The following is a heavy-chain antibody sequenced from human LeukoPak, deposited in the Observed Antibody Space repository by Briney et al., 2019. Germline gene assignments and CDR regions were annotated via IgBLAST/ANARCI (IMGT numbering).Heavy chain of an antibody. V-gene: IGHV3-23*01. CDR3: AKDPRYSSSSLLDY. CDR2: ISGSGGST. Sequence: GGSLRLSXAASGFTFSSYAMSWVRQAPGKGLEWVSAISGSGGSTYYADSVKGRFTISRDNSKNMLYLQMNSLRAEDTAVYYCAKDPRYSSSSLLDYWGQGTLVTVSS. D-gene: IGHD6-6*01. CDR1: GFTFSSYA. J-gene: IGHJ4*02.